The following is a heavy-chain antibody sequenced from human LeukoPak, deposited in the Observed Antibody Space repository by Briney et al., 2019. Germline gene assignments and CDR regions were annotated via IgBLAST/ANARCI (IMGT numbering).Heavy chain of an antibody. CDR2: INHSGST. CDR3: ARASWGGLDWFDP. J-gene: IGHJ5*02. CDR1: GGSFSGYY. D-gene: IGHD3-16*01. V-gene: IGHV4-34*01. Sequence: SETLSLTCAVYGGSFSGYYWSWIRQPPGKGLEWIGEINHSGSTNYNPSLKSRVTISVDTSKNQFSLKLSSVTAADTAVYYCARASWGGLDWFDPRGQGTLVTVSS.